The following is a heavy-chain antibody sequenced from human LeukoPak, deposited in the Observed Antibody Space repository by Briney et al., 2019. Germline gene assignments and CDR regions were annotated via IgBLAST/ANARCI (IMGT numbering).Heavy chain of an antibody. CDR1: GFTFSSYS. V-gene: IGHV3-53*01. CDR3: ASYCSSTSCSTFDY. Sequence: GGSLRLSCAASGFTFSSYSMSWVRQAPGKGLEWVSVIYSGGSTYYADSVKGRFTISRDNSKNTLYLQMNSLRAEDTAVYYCASYCSSTSCSTFDYWGQGTLVTVSS. D-gene: IGHD2-2*01. J-gene: IGHJ4*02. CDR2: IYSGGST.